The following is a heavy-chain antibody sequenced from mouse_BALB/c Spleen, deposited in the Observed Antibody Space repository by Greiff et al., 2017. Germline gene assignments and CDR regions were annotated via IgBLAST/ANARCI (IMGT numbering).Heavy chain of an antibody. CDR1: GFSLSTYGIG. D-gene: IGHD2-4*01. CDR3: ARMGDYDAWFAY. V-gene: IGHV8-11*01. Sequence: QVTLKVSGPGILQPSQTLSLTCSFSGFSLSTYGIGVGWIRQPSGKGLEWLAHIWWNDNKYYNTALKSRLTISKDTSNNQVFLKIASVDTADTATYYCARMGDYDAWFAYWGQGTLVTVSA. J-gene: IGHJ3*01. CDR2: IWWNDNK.